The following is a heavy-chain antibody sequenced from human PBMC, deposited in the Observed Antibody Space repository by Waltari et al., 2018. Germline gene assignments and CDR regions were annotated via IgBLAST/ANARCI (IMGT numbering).Heavy chain of an antibody. D-gene: IGHD6-13*01. J-gene: IGHJ6*03. CDR2: IYYSGST. Sequence: QVQLQESGPGLVKPSETLSLTCTVSGGSISSYYWSWIRQPPGKGLEWIGYIYYSGSTNYNPSLKSRVTISVDTSKDQFSLKLSSVTAADTAVYYCASTLTTLYSSSWSKADAPYYYYYMDVWGKGTTVTVSS. V-gene: IGHV4-59*01. CDR3: ASTLTTLYSSSWSKADAPYYYYYMDV. CDR1: GGSISSYY.